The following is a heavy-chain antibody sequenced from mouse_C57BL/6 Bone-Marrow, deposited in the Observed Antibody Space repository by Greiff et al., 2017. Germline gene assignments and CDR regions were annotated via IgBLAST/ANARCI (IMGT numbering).Heavy chain of an antibody. D-gene: IGHD2-4*01. Sequence: QVQLQQPGAELAKPGASVKLSCKASGYTFTSYWMHWVKQRPGQGLEWIGMIHPNSGSTNYNEKFKSKATLTVDKSSSTAYMQLSSLTSEDSAVYYCVYDYDGYAMDYWGQGTSVTVSS. CDR1: GYTFTSYW. CDR3: VYDYDGYAMDY. CDR2: IHPNSGST. V-gene: IGHV1-64*01. J-gene: IGHJ4*01.